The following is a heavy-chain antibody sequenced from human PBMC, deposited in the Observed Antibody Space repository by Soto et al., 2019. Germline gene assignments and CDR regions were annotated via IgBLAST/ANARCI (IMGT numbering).Heavy chain of an antibody. J-gene: IGHJ4*02. Sequence: SLRLSCAASTFTFSNHWMSWVRQAPGKGLGWVANINQGGSAKYYLDSVKGRFTISRDNAKNSLDLQMNSLRAEDTAVYYCARIYCSTTSCYIDYWGQGTLVTVSS. D-gene: IGHD2-2*02. CDR1: TFTFSNHW. V-gene: IGHV3-7*01. CDR2: INQGGSAK. CDR3: ARIYCSTTSCYIDY.